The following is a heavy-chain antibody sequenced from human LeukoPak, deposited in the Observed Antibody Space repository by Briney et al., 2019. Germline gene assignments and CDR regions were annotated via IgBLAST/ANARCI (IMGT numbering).Heavy chain of an antibody. Sequence: PSETLSLTCAVYGGSFSGYYWSWIRQPPGKGLEWIGSIYYSGSTYYNPSLKSRVTISVDTSKKQFSLKLSSVTAADTAVYYCARPFYDSSGYNWFDPWGQGTLVTVSS. CDR3: ARPFYDSSGYNWFDP. V-gene: IGHV4-34*01. J-gene: IGHJ5*02. CDR2: IYYSGST. D-gene: IGHD3-22*01. CDR1: GGSFSGYY.